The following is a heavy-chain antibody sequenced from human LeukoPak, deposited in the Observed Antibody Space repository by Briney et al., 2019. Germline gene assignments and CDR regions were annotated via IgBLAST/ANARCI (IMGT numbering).Heavy chain of an antibody. CDR1: GVTVSSKY. Sequence: GGSLRLACAASGVTVSSKYMSWGRQAPGKGLELVSVIYSAGITYYADCLKVRFTICRENSKKTPYLQINSLRAVDMAVVYFSKHRIPTIRGVAYWGQGTLVPV. CDR2: IYSAGIT. CDR3: SKHRIPTIRGVAY. V-gene: IGHV3-66*04. J-gene: IGHJ4*02. D-gene: IGHD3-10*01.